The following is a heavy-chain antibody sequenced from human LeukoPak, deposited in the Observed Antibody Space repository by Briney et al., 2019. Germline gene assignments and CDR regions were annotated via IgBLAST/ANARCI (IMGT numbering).Heavy chain of an antibody. D-gene: IGHD1-26*01. CDR2: IYYSGST. V-gene: IGHV4-59*08. J-gene: IGHJ3*02. CDR3: ARFAVGATYDDAFDI. CDR1: GGSINNYY. Sequence: SETLSLTCTVSGGSINNYYWSWIRQPPGKGLEWIGYIYYSGSTNYNPSLKSRVTISLDTSKNQFSLRLSSVTAADTAVYYCARFAVGATYDDAFDIWGQGTTVTVSS.